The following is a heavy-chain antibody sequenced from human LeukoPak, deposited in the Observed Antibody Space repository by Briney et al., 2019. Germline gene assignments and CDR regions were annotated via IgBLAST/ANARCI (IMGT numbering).Heavy chain of an antibody. CDR3: ASLRDSSSWYGDGMDV. V-gene: IGHV4-59*08. Sequence: SETLSLTCTVSGGSISSYYWSWIRQPAGKALEWIGYIYYSGSTNYNPSLKSRVTISVDTSKNQFSLKLSSVTAADTAVYYCASLRDSSSWYGDGMDVWGQGTTVTVSS. J-gene: IGHJ6*02. D-gene: IGHD6-13*01. CDR1: GGSISSYY. CDR2: IYYSGST.